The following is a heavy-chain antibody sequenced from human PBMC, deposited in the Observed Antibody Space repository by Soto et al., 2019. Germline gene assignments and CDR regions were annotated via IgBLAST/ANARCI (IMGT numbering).Heavy chain of an antibody. CDR2: IYYSGST. CDR3: ARRSAAAGTAPGHYYYYGMDV. V-gene: IGHV4-39*01. Sequence: LTCTVSGCSVSSKSYDRGWFRERPEMGVVAIGSIYYSGSTYYNPSLKSRVTISVDTSKNQFSLKLSSVTAADTAVYYCARRSAAAGTAPGHYYYYGMDVWGQGTTVTVSS. D-gene: IGHD6-13*01. CDR1: GCSVSSKSYD. J-gene: IGHJ6*02.